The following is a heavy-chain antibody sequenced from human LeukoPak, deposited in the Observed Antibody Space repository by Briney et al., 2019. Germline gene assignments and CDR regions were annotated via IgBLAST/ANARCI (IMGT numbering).Heavy chain of an antibody. D-gene: IGHD2-8*01. Sequence: ASVKVSCKASGYTFTSYGISWVRQAPGQGLEWMGWISAYNGNTNYAQKLQGRVTMTTDTSTSTAYMELRSLRSDDTAVYYCAGGLGYCTNGVCTIDYWGQGTLVTVSS. V-gene: IGHV1-18*01. CDR1: GYTFTSYG. J-gene: IGHJ4*02. CDR2: ISAYNGNT. CDR3: AGGLGYCTNGVCTIDY.